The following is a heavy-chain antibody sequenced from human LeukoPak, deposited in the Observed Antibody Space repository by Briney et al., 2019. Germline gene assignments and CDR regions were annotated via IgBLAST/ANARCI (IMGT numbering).Heavy chain of an antibody. CDR3: AKDLGTGRITIFGVVVLGIDY. Sequence: GGSLRLSCAASGFTVSSNYMSWVRQAPGKGLEWVSCISDSGGTTYYADSVKGRFTISRDNSKNTLYLQMNSLRAEDTAVYYCAKDLGTGRITIFGVVVLGIDYWGQGTLVTVSS. CDR1: GFTVSSNY. V-gene: IGHV3-23*01. J-gene: IGHJ4*02. CDR2: ISDSGGTT. D-gene: IGHD3-3*01.